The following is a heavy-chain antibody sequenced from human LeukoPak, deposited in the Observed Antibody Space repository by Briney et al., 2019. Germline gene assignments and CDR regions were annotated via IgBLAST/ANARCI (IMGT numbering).Heavy chain of an antibody. J-gene: IGHJ4*02. D-gene: IGHD2-8*01. CDR1: GGSFSGYY. V-gene: IGHV4-34*01. Sequence: SETLSLTCAVYGGSFSGYYWSWIRQPPGKGLEWIGEINHSGSTNYNPSLKSRVAISVDTSKNQFSLKLSSVTAADTAVYYCARSPGYCTNGVCLYHFDYWGQGTLVTVSS. CDR3: ARSPGYCTNGVCLYHFDY. CDR2: INHSGST.